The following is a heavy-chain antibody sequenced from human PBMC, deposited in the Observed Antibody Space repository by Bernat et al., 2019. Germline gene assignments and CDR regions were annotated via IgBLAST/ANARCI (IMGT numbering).Heavy chain of an antibody. CDR3: ARVRDSSGYYNL. CDR2: IIPILGIA. V-gene: IGHV1-69*04. Sequence: QVQLVQSGAEVKKPGSSVKVSCKASGGTFSSYAISWVRQAPGQGLEWMGRIIPILGIANYAQKFQGRVTITADKSTSTAYMELSSLRSEDTAVYYCARVRDSSGYYNLWGQGTLVTVSS. D-gene: IGHD3-22*01. CDR1: GGTFSSYA. J-gene: IGHJ5*02.